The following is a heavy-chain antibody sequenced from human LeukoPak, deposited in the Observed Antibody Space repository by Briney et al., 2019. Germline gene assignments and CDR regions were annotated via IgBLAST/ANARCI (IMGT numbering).Heavy chain of an antibody. J-gene: IGHJ4*02. Sequence: SETLSLTCAVYGGSFSGYYWSWIRQPPGKGLECIGEINHSGSTNYNPSLKSRVTISVDTSKNQFSLKLSSVTAADTAVYYCARTTFRKSGSYPWGQGTLVTVSS. CDR3: ARTTFRKSGSYP. CDR2: INHSGST. D-gene: IGHD1-26*01. CDR1: GGSFSGYY. V-gene: IGHV4-34*01.